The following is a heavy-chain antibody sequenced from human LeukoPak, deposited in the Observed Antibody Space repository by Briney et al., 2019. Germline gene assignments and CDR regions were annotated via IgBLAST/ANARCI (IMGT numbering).Heavy chain of an antibody. CDR2: LSSSGSTI. CDR1: GFTFISYS. J-gene: IGHJ6*03. D-gene: IGHD6-13*01. V-gene: IGHV3-48*04. CDR3: ARDSKDSSSWDYMDV. Sequence: GGSLRLSCAASGFTFISYSMNWVRQAPVKGLEWVSSLSSSGSTIYYADSVKGRFTISRDNAKNSLYLQMNSLRAEDTAVYYCARDSKDSSSWDYMDVWGKGTTVTVSS.